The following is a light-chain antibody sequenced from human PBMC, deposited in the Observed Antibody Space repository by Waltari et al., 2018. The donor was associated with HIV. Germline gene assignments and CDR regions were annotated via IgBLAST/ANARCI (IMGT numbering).Light chain of an antibody. J-gene: IGLJ3*02. CDR1: SGSVSTSAY. CDR3: LLYMGSAWV. V-gene: IGLV8-61*01. CDR2: STQ. Sequence: QTLVTQEPSFSVSPGGTVTLTCGLTSGSVSTSAYPSWYQQTPGQPPRTLIYSTQIRSSGVPVRFSGSILGNKAALTITGAQADDESDYYCLLYMGSAWVFGGGTKLTVL.